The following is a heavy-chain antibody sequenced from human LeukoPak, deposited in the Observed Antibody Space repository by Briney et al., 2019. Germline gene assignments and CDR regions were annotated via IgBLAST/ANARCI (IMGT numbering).Heavy chain of an antibody. CDR1: GGTFSSYA. Sequence: ASVKVSCKASGGTFSSYAISWVRQAPGQGLEWMGGIIPIFGTANYAQKFQGRVTITADESTSTAYMELSSLRSDDTAVYYCARIGVAAIVERHTGMDVWGKGTTVTISS. CDR2: IIPIFGTA. V-gene: IGHV1-69*13. J-gene: IGHJ6*03. D-gene: IGHD2-15*01. CDR3: ARIGVAAIVERHTGMDV.